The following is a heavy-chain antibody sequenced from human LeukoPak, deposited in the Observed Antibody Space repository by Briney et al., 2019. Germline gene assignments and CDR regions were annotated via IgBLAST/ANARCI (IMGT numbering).Heavy chain of an antibody. CDR2: IYTSGST. CDR1: GVSISSYY. Sequence: SETLSLTCTVSGVSISSYYWSWLRQPAGKGLEWIGRIYTSGSTNYNPSLNSRVTISVDKSKNHLSLNLSSVTVADTAVYYCTRDWRYCSGGSCSYYFDYWGQGALVTVSS. CDR3: TRDWRYCSGGSCSYYFDY. D-gene: IGHD2-15*01. V-gene: IGHV4-4*07. J-gene: IGHJ4*02.